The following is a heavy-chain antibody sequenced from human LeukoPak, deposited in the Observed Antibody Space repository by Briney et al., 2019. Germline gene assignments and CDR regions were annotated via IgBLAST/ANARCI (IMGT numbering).Heavy chain of an antibody. J-gene: IGHJ3*02. V-gene: IGHV3-53*01. D-gene: IGHD2-2*01. Sequence: PGGSLRLSCAASGFTVSSNYMSWVRQAPGKGLEWVSIIYRGGNTYYADSVKGRFTISRDNSKNTLYFQMNSLRAEDTAVYYCARQYCSSTSCNDAFDIWGQGTMVTVSS. CDR2: IYRGGNT. CDR1: GFTVSSNY. CDR3: ARQYCSSTSCNDAFDI.